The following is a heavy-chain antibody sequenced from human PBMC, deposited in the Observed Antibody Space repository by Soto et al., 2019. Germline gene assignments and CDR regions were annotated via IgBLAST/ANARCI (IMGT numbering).Heavy chain of an antibody. Sequence: SATLSLTCTVPAGSLSSDGYYLSWIRQHPGKCLEWIGYIYYSGSTYYNPSLKSRVTISVETSKNPFFLKLSSVTAAAPAVYYCERVYGDYPRHLRWFDPWGQGTLVTVSS. V-gene: IGHV4-31*03. CDR3: ERVYGDYPRHLRWFDP. J-gene: IGHJ5*02. CDR2: IYYSGST. CDR1: AGSLSSDGYY. D-gene: IGHD4-17*01.